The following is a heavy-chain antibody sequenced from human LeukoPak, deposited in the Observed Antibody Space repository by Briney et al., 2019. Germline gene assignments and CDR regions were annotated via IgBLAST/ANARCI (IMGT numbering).Heavy chain of an antibody. V-gene: IGHV3-30*02. D-gene: IGHD6-19*01. CDR3: AKDISGWYAEYFQH. Sequence: GGSLRLSCAASGFTFSSYSMHWVRQAPGKGLEWVAFIRYDGSNKYYADSVKGRFTISRDNSKNTLYLQMNSLRAEDTAVYYCAKDISGWYAEYFQHWGQGTLVTVSS. CDR1: GFTFSSYS. CDR2: IRYDGSNK. J-gene: IGHJ1*01.